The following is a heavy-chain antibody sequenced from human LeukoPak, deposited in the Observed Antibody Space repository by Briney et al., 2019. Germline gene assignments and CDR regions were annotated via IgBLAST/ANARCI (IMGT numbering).Heavy chain of an antibody. CDR3: ARVALGYSSGWYDGGHFDY. CDR1: GFTVSSYY. J-gene: IGHJ4*02. CDR2: IWYDGSNK. V-gene: IGHV3-33*08. Sequence: GGSLRLSCAASGFTVSSYYMNWVRQAPGKGLEWVAVIWYDGSNKYYADSVKGRFTISRDNSKNTLYLQMNSLRAEDTAVYYCARVALGYSSGWYDGGHFDYWGQGTLVTVSS. D-gene: IGHD6-19*01.